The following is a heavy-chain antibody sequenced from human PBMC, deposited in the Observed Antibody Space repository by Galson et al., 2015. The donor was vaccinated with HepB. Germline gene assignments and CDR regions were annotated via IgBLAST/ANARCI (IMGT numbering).Heavy chain of an antibody. V-gene: IGHV6-1*01. CDR1: EDSVSSNSAA. CDR2: TYYRSKWYN. J-gene: IGHJ5*02. Sequence: CAISEDSVSSNSAAWNWIRQSPSRGLEWLGRTYYRSKWYNDYAVSVKSRITINPDTSKNQFSLQLNSVTPEDTAVYYCARDSNFGRAVRGAWFDPWGQGTLVTVSS. D-gene: IGHD3-10*01. CDR3: ARDSNFGRAVRGAWFDP.